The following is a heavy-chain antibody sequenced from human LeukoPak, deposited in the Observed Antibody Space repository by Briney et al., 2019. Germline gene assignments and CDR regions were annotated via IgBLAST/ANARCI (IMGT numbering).Heavy chain of an antibody. CDR1: GFRFSSYW. V-gene: IGHV5-51*01. D-gene: IGHD1-26*01. J-gene: IGHJ4*02. Sequence: GESLKISCKGSGFRFSSYWIAWVRQMPGKGLEWMGIIFGGDSETRYSPSFQGQVTMAVDKSISAAFLQWSSLKASDTAMYYCARLDSASYSYWGQGTLVTVSS. CDR2: IFGGDSET. CDR3: ARLDSASYSY.